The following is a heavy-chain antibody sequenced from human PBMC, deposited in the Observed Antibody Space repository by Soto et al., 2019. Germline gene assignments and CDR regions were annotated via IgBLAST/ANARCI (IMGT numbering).Heavy chain of an antibody. CDR3: ARSGYNWNDGYAFDI. CDR1: GYSFTSYW. D-gene: IGHD1-20*01. Sequence: GESLKISCKGSGYSFTSYWIGWVRQMPGKGLEWMGIIYPGDSDTRYSPSFQGQVTISADKSISTAYLQWSSLKASDTAMYYCARSGYNWNDGYAFDIWGQGTMVNVS. CDR2: IYPGDSDT. J-gene: IGHJ3*02. V-gene: IGHV5-51*01.